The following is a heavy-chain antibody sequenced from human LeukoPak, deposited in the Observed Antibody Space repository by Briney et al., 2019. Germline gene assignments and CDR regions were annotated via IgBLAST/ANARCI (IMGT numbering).Heavy chain of an antibody. CDR1: GFTFTNYG. J-gene: IGHJ4*02. CDR3: AKEMKHGGWPFDY. Sequence: GGSLRLSCAASGFTFTNYGMHWVRQAPGTGLEGLAVIWNDGSNKYYANSVKGRFTISRDNSKNTVFLHMNSLSAEDTAVYYCAKEMKHGGWPFDYWGQGALVTVSS. D-gene: IGHD6-19*01. CDR2: IWNDGSNK. V-gene: IGHV3-33*03.